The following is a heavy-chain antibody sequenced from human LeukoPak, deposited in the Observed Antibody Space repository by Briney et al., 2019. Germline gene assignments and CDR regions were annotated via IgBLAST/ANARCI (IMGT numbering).Heavy chain of an antibody. J-gene: IGHJ4*02. CDR1: GYTFTSYA. D-gene: IGHD3-22*01. V-gene: IGHV1-3*01. CDR3: ATGDSGYYYFDY. Sequence: ASVKVSCKASGYTFTSYAMHWVRQAPEQRLEWMGWINAGNGNTKYSQKFQGRVTITRDTSASTAYMELSSLRSEDTAVYYCATGDSGYYYFDYWGQGTLVTVSS. CDR2: INAGNGNT.